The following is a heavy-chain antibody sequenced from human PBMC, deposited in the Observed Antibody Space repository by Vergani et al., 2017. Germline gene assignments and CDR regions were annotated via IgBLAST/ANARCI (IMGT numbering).Heavy chain of an antibody. V-gene: IGHV3-23*01. CDR3: ARHDLSLTTEMAIDS. D-gene: IGHD4-11*01. J-gene: IGHJ4*02. Sequence: EVHLLESGGGLIQPGGSLRIPCAASGFTFDNYAMTWVRQAPGKGLQWVSGISGSGSSKFYEDSLKGRVTISRDVSRNQFSVQLTSVTAADTAVYYCARHDLSLTTEMAIDSWGQGTLVTVSS. CDR1: GFTFDNYA. CDR2: ISGSGSSK.